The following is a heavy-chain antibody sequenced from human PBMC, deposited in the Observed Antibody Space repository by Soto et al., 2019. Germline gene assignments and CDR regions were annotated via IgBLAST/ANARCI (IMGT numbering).Heavy chain of an antibody. V-gene: IGHV4-59*11. CDR3: ARTDPDASVGY. CDR2: ISYSGST. J-gene: IGHJ4*02. Sequence: SETLSLTCTVSGASMSSHYWTWLRQSPGKGLEWIGYISYSGSTYYNPSHKSRVTISADTSRNQFSLKLSAVISADTAVYYCARTDPDASVGYLGQGTLVASSS. D-gene: IGHD3-16*01. CDR1: GASMSSHY.